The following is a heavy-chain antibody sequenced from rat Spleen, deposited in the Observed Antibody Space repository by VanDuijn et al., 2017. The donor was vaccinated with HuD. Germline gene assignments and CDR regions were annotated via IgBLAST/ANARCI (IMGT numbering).Heavy chain of an antibody. Sequence: EVRLVESGGDLVRPGRSLKLSCAASGFTFSDYNMAWVRQAPKKGLEWVATISNDGSSTFYPDSVKGRFTISRDNAKSSLYLQMNSLKSEDTATYYCARQRYYSGGFAYWGQGTLVTVSS. CDR2: ISNDGSST. J-gene: IGHJ3*01. V-gene: IGHV5-7*01. CDR3: ARQRYYSGGFAY. D-gene: IGHD1-1*01. CDR1: GFTFSDYN.